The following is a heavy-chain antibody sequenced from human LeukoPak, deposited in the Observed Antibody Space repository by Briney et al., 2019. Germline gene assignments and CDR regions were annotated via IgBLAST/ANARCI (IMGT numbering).Heavy chain of an antibody. D-gene: IGHD3-3*01. CDR3: ARAFYDFWSGSTMDV. J-gene: IGHJ6*03. Sequence: SETLSLTCTVSGGSISSHYWSWIRQPPGKVLEWIGYIYYSGSTNCNPSLKSRVTISVDTSKNQFSLKLSSVTAADTAVYYCARAFYDFWSGSTMDVWGKGTTVTVSS. V-gene: IGHV4-59*11. CDR2: IYYSGST. CDR1: GGSISSHY.